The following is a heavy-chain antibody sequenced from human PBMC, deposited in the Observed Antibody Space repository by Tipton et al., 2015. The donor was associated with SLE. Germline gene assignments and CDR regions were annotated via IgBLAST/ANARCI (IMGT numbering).Heavy chain of an antibody. V-gene: IGHV4-39*07. Sequence: TLSLTCTVSGGSISSSSYYWGWIRQPPGKGLEWIGSIYYSGSTYYNPSLKSRVTISVDTSKNQFSLKLSSVTAADTAVYYCATGKGDYFDYWGQGTLVTVSS. CDR2: IYYSGST. J-gene: IGHJ4*02. D-gene: IGHD4-23*01. CDR3: ATGKGDYFDY. CDR1: GGSISSSSYY.